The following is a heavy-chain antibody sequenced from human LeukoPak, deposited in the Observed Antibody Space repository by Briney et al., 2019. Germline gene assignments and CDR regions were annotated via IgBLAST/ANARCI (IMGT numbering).Heavy chain of an antibody. Sequence: GGSLRLSCAASGLIVSSNYMTWVRQAPGKGLEWVSIIHTNGNTYYADSVKGRFTISRDNSKNTLYLQMNSLRTEDTAVYYCASSRTAASSNWFDPWGQGTLVTVSS. D-gene: IGHD6-13*01. V-gene: IGHV3-53*01. CDR3: ASSRTAASSNWFDP. CDR2: IHTNGNT. J-gene: IGHJ5*02. CDR1: GLIVSSNY.